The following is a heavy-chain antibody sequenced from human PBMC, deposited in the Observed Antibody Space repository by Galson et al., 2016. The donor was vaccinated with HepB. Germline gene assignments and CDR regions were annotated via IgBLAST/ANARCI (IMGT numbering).Heavy chain of an antibody. V-gene: IGHV4-4*02. CDR3: ARQRRGGPSDY. CDR2: ILHSGSV. D-gene: IGHD5-24*01. CDR1: GASITTDDW. Sequence: TLSLTCTVSGASITTDDWWSWLRQPPGRVLEWIGHILHSGSVNYTPSLGSRVTISVDRSNNHFSLRLTPVTAADTALYYCARQRRGGPSDYWGQGRLVIVSS. J-gene: IGHJ4*02.